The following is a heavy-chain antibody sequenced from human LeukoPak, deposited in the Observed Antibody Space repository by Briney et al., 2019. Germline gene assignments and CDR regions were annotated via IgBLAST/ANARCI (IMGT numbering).Heavy chain of an antibody. V-gene: IGHV3-7*01. Sequence: PGGSLRLSCAASGFTFSNYWMSWVRQAPGKGLEWVANIRQDENEKYYADSVKGRFTISRDNAKSSLYLQMNSLRVEDTAVFYCVRGRLYYDILTGFDDAFDMWGHGTMVTVSS. CDR3: VRGRLYYDILTGFDDAFDM. J-gene: IGHJ3*02. CDR1: GFTFSNYW. D-gene: IGHD3-9*01. CDR2: IRQDENEK.